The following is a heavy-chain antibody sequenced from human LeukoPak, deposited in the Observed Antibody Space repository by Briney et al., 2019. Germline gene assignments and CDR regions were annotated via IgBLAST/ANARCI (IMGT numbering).Heavy chain of an antibody. J-gene: IGHJ5*02. V-gene: IGHV4-59*01. CDR2: IYYSGST. Sequence: SETLSLTCTVSGGSISSYYWSWIRQPPGKGLEWIGYIYYSGSTNYNPSLKSRVTMSVDTSKDQFSLKLSSVTAADTAVYYCARAPYSSGWYYNWFDPWGQGTLVTVSS. CDR1: GGSISSYY. D-gene: IGHD6-19*01. CDR3: ARAPYSSGWYYNWFDP.